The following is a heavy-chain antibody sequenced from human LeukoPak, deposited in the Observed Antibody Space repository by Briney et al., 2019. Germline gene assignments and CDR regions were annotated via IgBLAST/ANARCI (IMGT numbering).Heavy chain of an antibody. CDR3: AKKDYDILTGYTGAVDY. CDR2: ISGSGGST. V-gene: IGHV3-23*01. J-gene: IGHJ4*02. Sequence: GGSLRLSCAASGFTFSSYSMNWVRQAPGKGLEWVSAISGSGGSTYYADSVKGRFTISRDNSKNTLYLQMNSLRAEDTAVYYCAKKDYDILTGYTGAVDYWGQGTLVTVSS. D-gene: IGHD3-9*01. CDR1: GFTFSSYS.